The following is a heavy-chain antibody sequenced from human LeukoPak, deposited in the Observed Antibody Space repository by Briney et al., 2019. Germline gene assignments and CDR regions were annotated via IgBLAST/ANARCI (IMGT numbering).Heavy chain of an antibody. CDR1: GFTFSSYG. CDR3: AKSPEVLLWFGVDY. D-gene: IGHD3-10*01. V-gene: IGHV3-30*18. CDR2: ISYDGSNK. J-gene: IGHJ4*02. Sequence: GGSLRLSCAASGFTFSSYGMHWVRQAPGKGLEWVAVISYDGSNKYYADSVKGRFTISRDNSKNTLYLQMNSLRAEDTAVYYCAKSPEVLLWFGVDYWGQGTLVTVSS.